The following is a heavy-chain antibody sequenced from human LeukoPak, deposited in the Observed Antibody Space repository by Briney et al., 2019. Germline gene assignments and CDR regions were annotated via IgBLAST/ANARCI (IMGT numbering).Heavy chain of an antibody. Sequence: SETLSLTCAVYGGSFSGYYWSWIRQPPGKGLEWIGYIYYSGTTNYNPSLKSRVTISVDTSKNQFSLKLSSVTAADTAVYYCVKESCSRYFDYWGQGTLVTVSS. D-gene: IGHD2-2*01. V-gene: IGHV4-59*01. CDR2: IYYSGTT. CDR3: VKESCSRYFDY. J-gene: IGHJ4*02. CDR1: GGSFSGYY.